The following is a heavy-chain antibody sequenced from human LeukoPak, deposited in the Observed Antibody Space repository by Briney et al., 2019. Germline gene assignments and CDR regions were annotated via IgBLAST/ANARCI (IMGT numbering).Heavy chain of an antibody. V-gene: IGHV3-23*01. CDR1: GFTFSTYS. D-gene: IGHD2/OR15-2a*01. J-gene: IGHJ4*02. CDR2: IRSGGENT. CDR3: AILSWDGRGSFY. Sequence: GGSLRLSCAASGFTFSTYSMSWVRQAPGKGLEWVSAIRSGGENTYYADSVRGRFTISRDNSRGTLSLQMNSLRAEDTTVYFCAILSWDGRGSFYWGQGTLVTVSS.